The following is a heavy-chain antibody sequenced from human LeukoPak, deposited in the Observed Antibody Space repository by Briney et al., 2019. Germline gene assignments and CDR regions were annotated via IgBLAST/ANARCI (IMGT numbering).Heavy chain of an antibody. J-gene: IGHJ5*02. D-gene: IGHD2-15*01. V-gene: IGHV4-34*01. Sequence: SETLSLTCAVSGGSFSGYYWSWIRQPPGKGLEWIGEINHSGSTNYNPSLKSRVTISVDTTNNQFSLKLSSVTAADRAVYYCARRAYCSGGSCYPSWFDPWGQGTLVSVST. CDR3: ARRAYCSGGSCYPSWFDP. CDR2: INHSGST. CDR1: GGSFSGYY.